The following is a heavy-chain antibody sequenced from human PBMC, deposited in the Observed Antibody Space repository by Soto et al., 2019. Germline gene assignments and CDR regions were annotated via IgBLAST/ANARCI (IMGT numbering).Heavy chain of an antibody. V-gene: IGHV5-51*01. CDR3: ARQVDSSPVVDV. Sequence: EALKISCKGSGYSFSRSWIGWERQMPGKGLEWMGIIYPGDSDTRYSPSFQGQVTISADKSISTAYLQWSSLKASDTAMYYCARQVDSSPVVDVWGQGTTVTVSS. J-gene: IGHJ6*02. CDR2: IYPGDSDT. CDR1: GYSFSRSW. D-gene: IGHD3-22*01.